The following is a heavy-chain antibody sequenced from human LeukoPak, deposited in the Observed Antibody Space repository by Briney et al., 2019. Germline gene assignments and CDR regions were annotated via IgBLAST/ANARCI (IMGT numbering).Heavy chain of an antibody. CDR1: GGSFSGYY. CDR2: INHSGST. V-gene: IGHV4-34*01. Sequence: SETLSLTCAVYGGSFSGYYWSWIRQTPGKGLEWIGKINHSGSTNYNPSLKSRVTISVDTSKNQFSLKVSSVTAADTAVYYCARDKRGGINFDYWGQGTLITVSA. J-gene: IGHJ4*02. CDR3: ARDKRGGINFDY.